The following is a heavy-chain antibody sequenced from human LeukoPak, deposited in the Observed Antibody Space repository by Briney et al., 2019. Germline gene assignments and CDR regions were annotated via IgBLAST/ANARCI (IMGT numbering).Heavy chain of an antibody. J-gene: IGHJ4*02. Sequence: ASVKVSCKASGYDFTGYYIHWVRQAPGQGLEWMGWVRPNSGDTNYAQKLQGRVTMTTDTSTSTAYMELRSLRSDDTAVYYCARAAIDSSHFDYWGQGTLVTVSS. CDR3: ARAAIDSSHFDY. CDR1: GYDFTGYY. D-gene: IGHD5-18*01. V-gene: IGHV1-18*04. CDR2: VRPNSGDT.